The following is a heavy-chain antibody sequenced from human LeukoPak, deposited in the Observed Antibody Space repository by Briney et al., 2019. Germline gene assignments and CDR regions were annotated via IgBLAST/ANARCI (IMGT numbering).Heavy chain of an antibody. CDR3: ARGFGGDAFDI. CDR1: GFTFSNYA. D-gene: IGHD3-10*01. CDR2: ISSSSSYI. V-gene: IGHV3-21*01. Sequence: PGGSLRLSCAASGFTFSNYAIHWVRQAPGKGLEWVSSISSSSSYIYYADSVKGRFTISRDNAKNSLYLQMNSLRAEDTAVYYCARGFGGDAFDIWGQGTMVTVSS. J-gene: IGHJ3*02.